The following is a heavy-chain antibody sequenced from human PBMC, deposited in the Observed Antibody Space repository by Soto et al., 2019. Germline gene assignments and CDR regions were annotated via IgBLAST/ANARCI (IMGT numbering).Heavy chain of an antibody. CDR1: GGSFSGYY. CDR3: ARGRGCIDV. D-gene: IGHD1-26*01. J-gene: IGHJ6*02. Sequence: TLSLTCAVYGGSFSGYYWSWIRQPPGKGLEWIGEINHSGSTNYNPSLKSRVTISVDTSKNQFSLKLSSVTAADTAVYYCARGRGCIDVWGPGTTVTV. CDR2: INHSGST. V-gene: IGHV4-34*01.